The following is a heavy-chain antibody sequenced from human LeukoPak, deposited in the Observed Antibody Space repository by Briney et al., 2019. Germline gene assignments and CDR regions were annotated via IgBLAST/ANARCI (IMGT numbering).Heavy chain of an antibody. CDR1: GYTFTIYD. V-gene: IGHV1-8*03. CDR2: MNPNSGNT. CDR3: AREYYYDSSGYYGY. J-gene: IGHJ4*02. Sequence: ASVKVSCKASGYTFTIYDINWVRQATGQGLEWMGWMNPNSGNTGYAHKFQGRVTITRNTSISTAYLELSSLRSEDTAVYYCAREYYYDSSGYYGYWGQGTLVTVSS. D-gene: IGHD3-22*01.